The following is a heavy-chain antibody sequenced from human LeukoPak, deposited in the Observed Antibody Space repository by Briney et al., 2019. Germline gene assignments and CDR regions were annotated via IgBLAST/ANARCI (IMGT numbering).Heavy chain of an antibody. CDR2: ISAYNGNT. CDR3: ARGIEGELSVDY. CDR1: GYTFTSYG. V-gene: IGHV1-18*01. D-gene: IGHD3-16*02. J-gene: IGHJ4*02. Sequence: ASVKVACKASGYTFTSYGISWVRQAPGQGLEWMGWISAYNGNTNYAQKLQGRVTMTTGTSTSTAYMELRSLRSDDTAVYYFARGIEGELSVDYWGRGTLVTVSS.